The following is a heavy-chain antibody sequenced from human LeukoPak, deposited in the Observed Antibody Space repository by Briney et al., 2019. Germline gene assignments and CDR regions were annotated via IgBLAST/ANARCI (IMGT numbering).Heavy chain of an antibody. D-gene: IGHD3-22*01. J-gene: IGHJ4*02. Sequence: QAGGSLRLSCAASGFTFSSYSIHWVRQAPGKGLEWVAVISYDGSNKYYADSVKGRFTISRDNSKNTLYLQMNSLRAEDTAVYYCAISSSGPVYFDYWGQGTLVTVSS. CDR1: GFTFSSYS. CDR2: ISYDGSNK. V-gene: IGHV3-30*03. CDR3: AISSSGPVYFDY.